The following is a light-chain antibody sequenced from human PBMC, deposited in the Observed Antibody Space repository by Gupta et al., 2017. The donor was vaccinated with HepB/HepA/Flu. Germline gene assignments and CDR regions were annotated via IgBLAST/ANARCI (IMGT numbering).Light chain of an antibody. V-gene: IGKV4-1*01. CDR1: QSLLYTSNKKNY. CDR3: QQDDGSPRT. J-gene: IGKJ1*01. CDR2: WAS. Sequence: DIVMTQSPDSLAVSLGERATINCRSSQSLLYTSNKKNYLAWYQQKAGHPRNLLIYWASTRESGVPDRFSGSGSGTDFTLTISSLQAEDVAVYYCQQDDGSPRTFGQGTKVEIK.